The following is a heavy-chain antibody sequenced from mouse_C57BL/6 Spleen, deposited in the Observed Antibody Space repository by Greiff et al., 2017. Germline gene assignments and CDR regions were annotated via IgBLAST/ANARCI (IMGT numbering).Heavy chain of an antibody. CDR1: GFTFSSYG. CDR2: ISSGGSYT. D-gene: IGHD1-1*01. CDR3: ARHGSSYRDYAMDY. J-gene: IGHJ4*01. V-gene: IGHV5-6*01. Sequence: EVKLMESGGDLVKPGGSLKLSCAASGFTFSSYGMSWVRQTPDKRLEWVATISSGGSYTYYPDSVKGRFTISRDNAKNTLYLQMSSLKSEDTAMYYCARHGSSYRDYAMDYWGQGTSVTVAS.